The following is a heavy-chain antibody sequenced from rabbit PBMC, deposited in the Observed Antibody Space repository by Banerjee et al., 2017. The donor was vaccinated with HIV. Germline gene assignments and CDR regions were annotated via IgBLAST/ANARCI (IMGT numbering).Heavy chain of an antibody. J-gene: IGHJ4*01. D-gene: IGHD4-1*01. CDR2: INTSSGNI. CDR1: GFSFSNKYV. V-gene: IGHV1S45*01. CDR3: ARRGSDWGDDL. Sequence: QEQLEESGGDLVKPEGSLTLTCTASGFSFSNKYVMCWVRQAPGKGLEWIACINTSSGNIGYATWAKGRFTISKTSWTTVTLQMTSLTAADTASYCCARRGSDWGDDLWGPGTLVTVS.